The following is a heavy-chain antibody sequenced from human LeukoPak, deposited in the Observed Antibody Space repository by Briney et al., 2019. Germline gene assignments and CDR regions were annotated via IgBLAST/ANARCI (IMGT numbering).Heavy chain of an antibody. CDR2: IYTSGST. Sequence: SETLSLTCTVSGNSISSGDNYWSWIRQPAGKGLEWIGRIYTSGSTNYNPSLKSRVTISVDTSKNQFSLKLSSVTAADTAVYYCARLYGDNSPGYWGQGTLVTVSS. J-gene: IGHJ4*02. CDR1: GNSISSGDNY. D-gene: IGHD4-23*01. CDR3: ARLYGDNSPGY. V-gene: IGHV4-61*02.